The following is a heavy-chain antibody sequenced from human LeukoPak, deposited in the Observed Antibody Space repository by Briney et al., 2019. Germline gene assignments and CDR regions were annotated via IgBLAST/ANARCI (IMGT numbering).Heavy chain of an antibody. CDR3: ARVDSSTIFYYYYGMDV. V-gene: IGHV1-69*04. CDR1: GGTFSSYA. J-gene: IGHJ6*02. D-gene: IGHD3-3*01. CDR2: IIPILGIA. Sequence: SVKVSCKASGGTFSSYAISWVRQAPGQGLEWMGRIIPILGIANYAQKFQGRVTITADKSTSTAYMELSSLRSEDTAVYYCARVDSSTIFYYYYGMDVWGQGTTVTVSS.